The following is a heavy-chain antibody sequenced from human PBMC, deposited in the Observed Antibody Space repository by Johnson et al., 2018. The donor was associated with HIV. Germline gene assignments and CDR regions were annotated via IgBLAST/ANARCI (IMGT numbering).Heavy chain of an antibody. CDR3: ARDDRPDGFDI. V-gene: IGHV3-11*04. D-gene: IGHD1-14*01. CDR1: GFTVSSNY. CDR2: ISSSGSTI. Sequence: QMQLVESGGGLVQPGGSLRLSCAASGFTVSSNYMSWVRQAPGKGLEWLSYISSSGSTIYYVDSVKGRFTISGDTAKNSLYLQLYSLRAEDTAVYYCARDDRPDGFDIWGQGTMVTVSS. J-gene: IGHJ3*02.